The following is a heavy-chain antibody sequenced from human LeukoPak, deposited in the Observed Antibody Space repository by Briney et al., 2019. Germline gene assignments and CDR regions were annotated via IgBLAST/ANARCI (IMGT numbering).Heavy chain of an antibody. CDR2: ISYDGSDK. J-gene: IGHJ4*02. CDR1: GLTFTFSTSG. Sequence: GGSLRLSCAASGLTFTFSTSGIHWVRQAPGKGLEWVALISYDGSDKFFADSVRGRFTISRDNSKNTLYLQMNSLRVEDTAVYYCAKDLATKYSLDYWGQGILVTVSS. V-gene: IGHV3-30*18. CDR3: AKDLATKYSLDY. D-gene: IGHD5-12*01.